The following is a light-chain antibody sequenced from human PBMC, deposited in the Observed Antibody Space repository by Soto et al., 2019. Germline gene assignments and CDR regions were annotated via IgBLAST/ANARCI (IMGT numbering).Light chain of an antibody. Sequence: EIVLTQSPGTLSLSPVERATLSCRASQSVSSSYLAWYQQKPGQAPRLLIYGASSRATGIPDRFSGSGSGTDFSLTISRLEPEDFAVYYCQQYGASPPWTFGKGTQVEIK. CDR3: QQYGASPPWT. J-gene: IGKJ1*01. V-gene: IGKV3-20*01. CDR2: GAS. CDR1: QSVSSSY.